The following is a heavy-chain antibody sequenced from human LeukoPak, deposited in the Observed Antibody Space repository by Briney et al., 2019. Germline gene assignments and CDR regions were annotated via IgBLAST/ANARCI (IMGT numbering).Heavy chain of an antibody. D-gene: IGHD5-18*01. CDR2: IYYSGST. CDR3: ARGNVDTAMVWFDY. V-gene: IGHV4-59*01. CDR1: GGSISSYY. Sequence: SETLSLTCTVSGGSISSYYWSWIRQPPGKGLGWIGYIYYSGSTNYNPSLKSRVTISVDTSKNQFSLKLSSVTAADTAVYYCARGNVDTAMVWFDYWGQGTLVTVSS. J-gene: IGHJ4*02.